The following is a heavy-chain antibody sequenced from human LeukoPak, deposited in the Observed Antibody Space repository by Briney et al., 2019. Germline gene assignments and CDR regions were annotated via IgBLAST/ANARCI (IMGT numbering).Heavy chain of an antibody. CDR2: IYYSGST. Sequence: SETLSLTCTVSGGSISSSGYYWGWIRQPPGKGLEWMGTIYYSGSTYYNPSLKSRVTISVDTSKNQLSLKLNSVTAADTAVYYCARLPQTTGSGFYAMDVWGQGTTVTVSS. CDR3: ARLPQTTGSGFYAMDV. CDR1: GGSISSSGYY. D-gene: IGHD3-10*01. V-gene: IGHV4-39*01. J-gene: IGHJ6*02.